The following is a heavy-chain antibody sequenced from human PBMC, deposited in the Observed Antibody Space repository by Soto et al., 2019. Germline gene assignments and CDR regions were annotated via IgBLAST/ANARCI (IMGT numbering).Heavy chain of an antibody. J-gene: IGHJ5*02. V-gene: IGHV3-74*01. D-gene: IGHD2-21*01. Sequence: EVQLVESGGGLVQPGGSLRLSCAASGFTFSSYWMHWVRQAPGKGLVWVSRINSDGSSTSYADSVKGRFTISRDNAKNTLYLQMNSLRAEDTAVYYCAREDSAKPLDLNWFDPWGQGTLVTVSS. CDR1: GFTFSSYW. CDR3: AREDSAKPLDLNWFDP. CDR2: INSDGSST.